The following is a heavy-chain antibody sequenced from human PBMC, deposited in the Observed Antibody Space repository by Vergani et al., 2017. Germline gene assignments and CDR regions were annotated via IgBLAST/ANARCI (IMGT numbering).Heavy chain of an antibody. CDR2: ISWNSGSI. V-gene: IGHV3-9*01. CDR3: AKSARANLNWSISYYFDY. CDR1: GFTFDDYA. J-gene: IGHJ4*02. Sequence: EVQLVESGGGLVQPGRSLRLSCAASGFTFDDYAMHWARQAPGKGLEWVSGISWNSGSIGYADSVKGRFTISRDNAKNSLYLQMNSLRAEDTALYYCAKSARANLNWSISYYFDYWGQGTLVTVSS. D-gene: IGHD1-1*01.